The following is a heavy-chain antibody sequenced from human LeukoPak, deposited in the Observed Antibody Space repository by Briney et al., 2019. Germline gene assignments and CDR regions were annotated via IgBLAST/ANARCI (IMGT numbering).Heavy chain of an antibody. CDR2: MNPNSGNT. CDR3: ARVWSGYYYCYYGMDV. D-gene: IGHD3-3*01. J-gene: IGHJ6*02. Sequence: ASVKVSCKASGYTFTSYDINWVRQATGQGLEWMGWMNPNSGNTGYAQKFQGRVTMTRNTSISTAYMELSSLRSEDTAVCYCARVWSGYYYCYYGMDVWGQGTTVTVSS. V-gene: IGHV1-8*01. CDR1: GYTFTSYD.